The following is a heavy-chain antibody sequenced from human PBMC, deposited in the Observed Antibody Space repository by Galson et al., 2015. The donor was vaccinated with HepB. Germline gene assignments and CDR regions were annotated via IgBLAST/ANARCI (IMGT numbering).Heavy chain of an antibody. CDR3: ARDSGSGYSKGYWLWQGGAPDY. CDR1: GFTFSSYS. J-gene: IGHJ4*02. D-gene: IGHD5-18*01. Sequence: SLRLSCAASGFTFSSYSMNWVRQAPGKGLEWVSSISSSSSYIYYADSVKGRFTISRDNAKNSLYLQMNSLRAEDTAVYYCARDSGSGYSKGYWLWQGGAPDYWGQGTLVTVSS. V-gene: IGHV3-21*01. CDR2: ISSSSSYI.